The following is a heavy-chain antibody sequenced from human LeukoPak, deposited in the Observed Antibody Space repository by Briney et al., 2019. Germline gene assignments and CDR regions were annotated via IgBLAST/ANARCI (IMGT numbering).Heavy chain of an antibody. CDR2: IWYDGSNK. Sequence: GGSLRLSCAASGFTFSSYGMHWVRQAPGKGLEWVAVIWYDGSNKYYADSVKGRFTISRDNSKNTLYLQMNSLRAEDTAVYYCARDPGGVSGRFDPWGQGTLVTVSS. CDR1: GFTFSSYG. J-gene: IGHJ5*02. CDR3: ARDPGGVSGRFDP. V-gene: IGHV3-33*01. D-gene: IGHD3-10*01.